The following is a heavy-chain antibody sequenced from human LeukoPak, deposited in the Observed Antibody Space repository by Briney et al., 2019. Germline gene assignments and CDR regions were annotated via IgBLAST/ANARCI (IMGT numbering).Heavy chain of an antibody. Sequence: SETLSLTCTVSGGSISSSSSYWGWIRQPPGKGLEWIGSIYYSGSTYYNPSLKSRVTISVDTSKNQFSLKLSSVTAADTAVYYCARSDYGDYLLAWFDPWGQGTLVTVSS. CDR2: IYYSGST. J-gene: IGHJ5*02. D-gene: IGHD4-17*01. V-gene: IGHV4-39*07. CDR1: GGSISSSSSY. CDR3: ARSDYGDYLLAWFDP.